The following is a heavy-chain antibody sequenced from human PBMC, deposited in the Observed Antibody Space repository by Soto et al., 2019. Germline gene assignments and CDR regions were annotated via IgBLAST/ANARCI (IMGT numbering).Heavy chain of an antibody. V-gene: IGHV3-7*01. CDR3: ASFPAGSSGWAS. Sequence: PGGSLRLSCAASVFIYSIGSMHWVRQAPGKGLEWVANIKQDGSEKYYVDSVKGRLTISRDNEKNSLYLQMNRLRSEGTAVYYCASFPAGSSGWASWGQGTLVTVSS. CDR2: IKQDGSEK. D-gene: IGHD6-19*01. J-gene: IGHJ4*02. CDR1: VFIYSIGS.